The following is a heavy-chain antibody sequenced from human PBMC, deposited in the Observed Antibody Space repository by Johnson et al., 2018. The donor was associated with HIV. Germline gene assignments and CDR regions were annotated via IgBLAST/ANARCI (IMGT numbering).Heavy chain of an antibody. J-gene: IGHJ3*02. CDR2: ISGRGGRT. CDR3: AKGEHYGRRNPVGAWGRTGDGFDT. CDR1: GFTFNRHA. D-gene: IGHD3-10*01. V-gene: IGHV3-23*04. Sequence: VQLVESGGGVVQPGRSLRLSCAASGFTFNRHAINWARQAPGTGLEWVSCISGRGGRTYYADSVKGRFTLSGDNPKHTMFVKMNSLRAEDTAVYFCAKGEHYGRRNPVGAWGRTGDGFDTWGQGTMVTVFS.